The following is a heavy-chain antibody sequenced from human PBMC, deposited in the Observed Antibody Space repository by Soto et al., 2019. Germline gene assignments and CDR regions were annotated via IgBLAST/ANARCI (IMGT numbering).Heavy chain of an antibody. CDR1: GFTFSSYA. J-gene: IGHJ6*02. D-gene: IGHD6-13*01. V-gene: IGHV3-23*01. CDR2: ISGSGGST. Sequence: EVQLLESGGGLVQPGGSLRLSCAASGFTFSSYAMSWVRQAPGKGLEWVSAISGSGGSTYYADSVKGRFTISRDNSKNTLYLQMNRLRAEDTAVYYCAKDLPGSSCYYYYGMDVWGQGTTVTVSS. CDR3: AKDLPGSSCYYYYGMDV.